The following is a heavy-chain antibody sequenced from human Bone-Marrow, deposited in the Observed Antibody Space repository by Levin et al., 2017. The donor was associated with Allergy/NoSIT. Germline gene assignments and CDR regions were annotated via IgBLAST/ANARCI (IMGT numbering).Heavy chain of an antibody. V-gene: IGHV1-2*02. CDR3: AREPAVTRDGYVDL. J-gene: IGHJ2*01. D-gene: IGHD4-17*01. CDR1: GFAFTDYY. CDR2: INPNNGAT. Sequence: ASVKVSCKASGFAFTDYYMHWVRQAPGQGLEWLGWINPNNGATKYALKFQDRVTMTRDTSISTAYMEFRRLRSDDTAVFYCAREPAVTRDGYVDLWGRGTLVSVSS.